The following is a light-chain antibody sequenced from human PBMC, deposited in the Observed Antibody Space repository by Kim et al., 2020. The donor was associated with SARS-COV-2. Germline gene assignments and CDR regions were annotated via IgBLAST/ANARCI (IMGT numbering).Light chain of an antibody. CDR1: QDITNY. Sequence: DIQMTQSPSSLSASVGDRVTITCQASQDITNYLNWYQQKPGKAPKFLIYDASSLETGVPSRFSGSGSGTHFTFTITSLQPEDIAAYYCQHYDSLLALTFGGGTKVDIK. J-gene: IGKJ4*01. CDR3: QHYDSLLALT. V-gene: IGKV1-33*01. CDR2: DAS.